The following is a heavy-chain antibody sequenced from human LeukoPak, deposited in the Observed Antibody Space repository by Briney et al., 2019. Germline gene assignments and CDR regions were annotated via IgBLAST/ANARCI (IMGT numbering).Heavy chain of an antibody. CDR1: GFTFKAYW. CDR2: MNQDGSEK. Sequence: PGGSLRLSCVVSGFTFKAYWMSWVRQAPGKGLEWVANMNQDGSEKYYVDSVKGRFTISRDNAKNLLFLQMNSLRAEDTAVYYCARDGSPWDSWGQGTLVTASS. V-gene: IGHV3-7*01. D-gene: IGHD6-13*01. CDR3: ARDGSPWDS. J-gene: IGHJ4*02.